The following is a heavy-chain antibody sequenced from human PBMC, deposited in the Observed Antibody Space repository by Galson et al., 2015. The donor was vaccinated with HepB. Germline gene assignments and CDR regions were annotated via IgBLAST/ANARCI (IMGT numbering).Heavy chain of an antibody. CDR3: TNHEQSFK. J-gene: IGHJ4*02. CDR2: IKSIGEGGTT. V-gene: IGHV3-15*07. Sequence: SLRLSCAASGFTFNTAWMNWVRQAPGKGLEWVGRIKSIGEGGTTDYAAPVKGRFTISRDDSKSTLYLQMNSLKSEDTGVYYCTNHEQSFKWGQGTLVTVSS. D-gene: IGHD6-19*01. CDR1: GFTFNTAW.